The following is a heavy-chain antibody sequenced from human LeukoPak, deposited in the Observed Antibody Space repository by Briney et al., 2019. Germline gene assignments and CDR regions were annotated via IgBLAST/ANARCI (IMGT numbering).Heavy chain of an antibody. CDR2: INPNSGGT. Sequence: RASVKVSCKASGYTLTGYYMHWVRQAPGQGLEWMGWINPNSGGTNYAQKFQGRVTMTRDTSISTAYMELSRLRSDDTAVYYCARTGQLLGAFDIWGQGTMVTVSS. V-gene: IGHV1-2*02. CDR1: GYTLTGYY. J-gene: IGHJ3*02. CDR3: ARTGQLLGAFDI. D-gene: IGHD2-2*01.